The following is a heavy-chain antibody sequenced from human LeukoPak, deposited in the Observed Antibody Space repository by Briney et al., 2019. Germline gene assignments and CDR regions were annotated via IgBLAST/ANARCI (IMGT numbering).Heavy chain of an antibody. V-gene: IGHV3-7*01. CDR2: IKQDGSEK. CDR1: GFTFSSYW. D-gene: IGHD3-10*01. CDR3: ARKGWAPSFTMVGGFFLVRDV. J-gene: IGHJ6*02. Sequence: GGSLRLSCAASGFTFSSYWMSWVRQAPGKGLEWVANIKQDGSEKYYVDSVKGRFTISRDNAKNSLYLQMNSLRAEDTAEYYCARKGWAPSFTMVGGFFLVRDVGGQGTTVTVSS.